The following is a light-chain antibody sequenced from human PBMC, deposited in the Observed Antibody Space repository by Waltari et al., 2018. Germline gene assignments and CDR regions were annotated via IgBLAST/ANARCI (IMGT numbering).Light chain of an antibody. CDR3: CSYEGSYSMV. V-gene: IGLV2-11*01. J-gene: IGLJ2*01. CDR1: SRNVGGYDF. Sequence: QSALTQPRSVSGSRGQSVTIACTGTSRNVGGYDFVSWYQQNPGKAPKLMIYDVNMRPSGVPDRFSGSKSGNTASLTISGLQAEDEADYYCCSYEGSYSMVFGGGTRLTVL. CDR2: DVN.